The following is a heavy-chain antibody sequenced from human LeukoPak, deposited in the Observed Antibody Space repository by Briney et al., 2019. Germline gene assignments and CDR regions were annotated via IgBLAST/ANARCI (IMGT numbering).Heavy chain of an antibody. CDR3: AKGPRVFGGLIGSGGYYFDY. D-gene: IGHD3-16*02. Sequence: GGSLRLSCAASGFTFSTYAMNWVRQAPGKGLEWVSGISGSGGSTYYADSVKGRFTISRDNANNTLYLQMNSLRAEDTAVYYCAKGPRVFGGLIGSGGYYFDYWGQGTLVTVSS. V-gene: IGHV3-23*01. J-gene: IGHJ4*02. CDR2: ISGSGGST. CDR1: GFTFSTYA.